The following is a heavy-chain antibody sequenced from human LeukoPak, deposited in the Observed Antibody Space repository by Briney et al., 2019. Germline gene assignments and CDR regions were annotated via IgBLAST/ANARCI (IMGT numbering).Heavy chain of an antibody. V-gene: IGHV3-30*18. J-gene: IGHJ4*02. CDR2: ISYDGSNK. CDR1: GFTFSSYG. CDR3: AKDLTQQLGRFDY. Sequence: GGSLRLSCAASGFTFSSYGMHWVRQAPGKGLEWVAVISYDGSNKYYADSVKGRFTISRDNSKNTLYLQMNSLRAEDTAVYYWAKDLTQQLGRFDYWGQGTLVTVSS. D-gene: IGHD6-13*01.